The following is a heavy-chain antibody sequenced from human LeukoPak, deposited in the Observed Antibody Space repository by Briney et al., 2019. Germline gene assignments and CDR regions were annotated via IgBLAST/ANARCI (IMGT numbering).Heavy chain of an antibody. CDR3: ARDRAGGRGIVVVPAFDY. V-gene: IGHV4-39*07. CDR2: IYYSGST. D-gene: IGHD2-2*01. Sequence: PSETLSLTCTASGGSISSSSYYWGWIRQPPGKGLEWIGSIYYSGSTYYNPSLKSRVTISVDTSKNQFSLKLSSVTAADTAVYYCARDRAGGRGIVVVPAFDYWGQGTLVTVSS. J-gene: IGHJ4*02. CDR1: GGSISSSSYY.